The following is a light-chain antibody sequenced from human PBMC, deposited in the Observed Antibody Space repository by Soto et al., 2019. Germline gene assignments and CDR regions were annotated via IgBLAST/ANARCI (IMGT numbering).Light chain of an antibody. CDR2: GAS. CDR3: QLYNDWSRT. Sequence: SVCCRASEGVGSSLAWYQQKPGQAPRVLIYGASTTAPGIPARFSGSWSGTEFTLTSISLQSEDSAVYHCQLYNDWSRTVGQGTKVDIK. J-gene: IGKJ1*01. CDR1: EGVGSS. V-gene: IGKV3-15*01.